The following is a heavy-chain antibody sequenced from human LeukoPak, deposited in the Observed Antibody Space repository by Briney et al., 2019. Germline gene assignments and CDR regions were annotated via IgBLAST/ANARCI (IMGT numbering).Heavy chain of an antibody. J-gene: IGHJ4*02. V-gene: IGHV3-43*02. CDR1: GLPIGDFA. CDR2: ISGDGVST. Sequence: PGGSLRLSCVASGLPIGDFALHWVRQAPGQGLEWVSLISGDGVSTFFADSVEGRFSISRDNSKNSLFLEMSSLRTEDTAMYYCARESGKFDYWGQGTLVAVSS. CDR3: ARESGKFDY.